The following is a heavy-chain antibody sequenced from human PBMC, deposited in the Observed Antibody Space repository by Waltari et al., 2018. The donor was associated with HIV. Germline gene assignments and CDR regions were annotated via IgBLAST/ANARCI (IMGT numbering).Heavy chain of an antibody. CDR2: ISYDGSNK. J-gene: IGHJ4*02. CDR3: ARPLHYDSSGSFDY. D-gene: IGHD3-22*01. V-gene: IGHV3-30*04. Sequence: QVQLVESGGGVVQPGRSLRLSCAASGFTFSSYAMHWVRQAPGKGLAWVAFISYDGSNKYYAYSVKGRFTISRDNSKNTLYLQMNSLRAEDTAVYYCARPLHYDSSGSFDYWGQGTLVTVSS. CDR1: GFTFSSYA.